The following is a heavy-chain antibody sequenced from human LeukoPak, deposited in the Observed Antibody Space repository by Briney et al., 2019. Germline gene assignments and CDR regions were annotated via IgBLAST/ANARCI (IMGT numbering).Heavy chain of an antibody. J-gene: IGHJ4*02. CDR2: ISGSGGST. D-gene: IGHD3-10*01. Sequence: GGSLRLSCAASGFTFSSYAMSWVRQAPGKGLKWVSAISGSGGSTYYADSVKGRFTISRDNSKNTLYLQMNSLRAEDTAVYYCAKVLWFGEYYFDYWGQGTLVTVSS. CDR3: AKVLWFGEYYFDY. V-gene: IGHV3-23*01. CDR1: GFTFSSYA.